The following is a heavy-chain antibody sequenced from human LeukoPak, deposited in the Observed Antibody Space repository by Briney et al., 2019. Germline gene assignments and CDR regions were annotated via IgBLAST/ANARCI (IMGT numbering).Heavy chain of an antibody. CDR3: AKDYGDQSYYYYGMDV. Sequence: GGSLRLSCAAPGFTFSSYGMHWVRQAPGKGLEWVAVISYDGSNKYYADSVKGRFTISRDNSKNTLYLQMNSLRAEDTAVYYCAKDYGDQSYYYYGMDVWGQGTTVTVSS. D-gene: IGHD4-17*01. CDR1: GFTFSSYG. CDR2: ISYDGSNK. J-gene: IGHJ6*02. V-gene: IGHV3-30*18.